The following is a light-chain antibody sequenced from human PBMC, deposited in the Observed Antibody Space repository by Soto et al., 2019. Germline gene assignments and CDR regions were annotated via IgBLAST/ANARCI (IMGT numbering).Light chain of an antibody. CDR1: QSVGSK. Sequence: ETVMTQSPVTLSVSPGERATLSCRASQSVGSKVAWYQQKPGQAPSLLIYGASTRATGIPVRFSGSGSGTEFTLTISSLQSEDFAVYYCQQYSNWPPVTFDGGTKVEIK. V-gene: IGKV3-15*01. J-gene: IGKJ4*01. CDR3: QQYSNWPPVT. CDR2: GAS.